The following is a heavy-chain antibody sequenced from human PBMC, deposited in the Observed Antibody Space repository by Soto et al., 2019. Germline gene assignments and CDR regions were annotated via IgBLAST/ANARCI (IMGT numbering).Heavy chain of an antibody. CDR3: ARDDIPGRAVATYGMDV. CDR2: IWYDGSNE. J-gene: IGHJ6*02. CDR1: GFIFSNFG. V-gene: IGHV3-33*01. Sequence: QVQLVESGGGVVQPGRSLRLSCAASGFIFSNFGMHWVRQAPGKGLEWVAVIWYDGSNEYYADSVKGRFTISKDNSKNTLYLQMNSLRAEDTAVNYCARDDIPGRAVATYGMDVWGQGTTVTVSS. D-gene: IGHD6-19*01.